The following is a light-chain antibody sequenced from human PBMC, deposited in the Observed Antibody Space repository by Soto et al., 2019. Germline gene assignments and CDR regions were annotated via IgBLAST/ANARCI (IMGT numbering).Light chain of an antibody. CDR1: QSVSSSS. V-gene: IGKV3-20*01. Sequence: EIELTQSPGTMWLSPGEIASLSCRASQSVSSSSLAWYQQKRGKAPRLLIHDASSRATGIPDRSSGSGSGTDFTLTISRLEPADFAVYYCQQYGGSPRTVGQGTKVDIK. CDR3: QQYGGSPRT. CDR2: DAS. J-gene: IGKJ1*01.